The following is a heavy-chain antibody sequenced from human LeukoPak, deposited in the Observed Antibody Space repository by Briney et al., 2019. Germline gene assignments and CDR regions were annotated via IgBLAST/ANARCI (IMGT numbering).Heavy chain of an antibody. Sequence: TGGSLRLSCAASGFTFSSYAMSWVRQAPGKGLEWVSGISGSGDNTYYADSVKGRFTISRDNSKNTLYVQVNSLGTEDTAAYYCAKGSYYDGSGSFYFDYWGQGTLVTVSS. CDR1: GFTFSSYA. V-gene: IGHV3-23*01. D-gene: IGHD3-22*01. CDR2: ISGSGDNT. CDR3: AKGSYYDGSGSFYFDY. J-gene: IGHJ4*02.